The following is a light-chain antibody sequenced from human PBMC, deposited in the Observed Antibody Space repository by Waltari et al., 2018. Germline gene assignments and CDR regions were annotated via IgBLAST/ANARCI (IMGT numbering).Light chain of an antibody. V-gene: IGKV4-1*01. CDR1: QSVLYSSNNKNY. CDR3: QQYYRTPQT. CDR2: WAS. J-gene: IGKJ1*01. Sequence: DIVMTQSPDSLAVSLGERATINCKSSQSVLYSSNNKNYFAWYQQKPGQPPKLLIYWASTRESGVPRRFSGSGSETDFTLTISCLQAEDVAVYYCQQYYRTPQTFGQGTKVEIK.